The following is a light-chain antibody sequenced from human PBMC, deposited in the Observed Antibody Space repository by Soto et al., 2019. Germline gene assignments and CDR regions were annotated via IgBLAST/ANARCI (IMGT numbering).Light chain of an antibody. V-gene: IGLV2-8*01. CDR2: EVS. CDR3: LSYADTAYV. CDR1: TSDIGAYNY. Sequence: QSALTQPPSASGSPGQSVTISCTGTTSDIGAYNYVSWYQQRPGKAPKLIIYEVSERPSGVPDRFSGSKSGNTAFLTVSGLQAEDEADYYCLSYADTAYVFGTGTKVTVL. J-gene: IGLJ1*01.